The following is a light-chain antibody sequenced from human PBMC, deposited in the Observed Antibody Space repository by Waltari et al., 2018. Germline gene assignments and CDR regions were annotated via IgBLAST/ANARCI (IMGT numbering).Light chain of an antibody. CDR3: LLYDGSDQV. V-gene: IGLV7-43*01. J-gene: IGLJ3*02. Sequence: QTVVTQEPSLTVSPGGAVTLTCASSAGAVTSGNYPNWIQQKPGQVPRSLIHSTTNRPPWTPARFSGSLLGGKAALTLSGVQPEDEAEYYCLLYDGSDQVFGGGTKLTVL. CDR1: AGAVTSGNY. CDR2: STT.